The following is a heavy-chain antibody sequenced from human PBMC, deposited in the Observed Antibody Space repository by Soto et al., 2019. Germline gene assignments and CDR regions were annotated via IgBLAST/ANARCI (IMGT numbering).Heavy chain of an antibody. D-gene: IGHD2-15*01. CDR1: GGSISPFY. CDR2: LYYSGNT. Sequence: SETLSLTCTVSGGSISPFYWSWVRQPPGKGLEWIGYLYYSGNTNYNPSLKSRVTISVDASKNQVSLRLTSVTAADTAVYYCARVGGVAARTFDYWGQGTVVTVPQ. CDR3: ARVGGVAARTFDY. J-gene: IGHJ4*02. V-gene: IGHV4-59*01.